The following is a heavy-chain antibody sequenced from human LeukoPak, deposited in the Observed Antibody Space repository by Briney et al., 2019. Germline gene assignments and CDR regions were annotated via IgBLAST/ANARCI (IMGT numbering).Heavy chain of an antibody. Sequence: GGSLRLSCAASGFTFSSYSMNWVRQAPGKGLEWVSSISSSSSYIYYADSVKGRFTISRDNAKNSLYLQMNSLRAEDTAVYYCARDGQYYDYVWGSYRSNYYYYYMDVWGKGTTVTVSS. J-gene: IGHJ6*03. CDR1: GFTFSSYS. V-gene: IGHV3-21*01. CDR2: ISSSSSYI. D-gene: IGHD3-16*02. CDR3: ARDGQYYDYVWGSYRSNYYYYYMDV.